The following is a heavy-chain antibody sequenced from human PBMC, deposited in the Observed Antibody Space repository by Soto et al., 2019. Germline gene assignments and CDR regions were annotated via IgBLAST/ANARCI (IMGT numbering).Heavy chain of an antibody. CDR1: GFTFDDYA. J-gene: IGHJ6*03. Sequence: SLRLSCAASGFTFDDYAMHWVRQAPGKGLEWVSGISSSSSSIYYADSVKGRFTISRDNAKNSLYLQMNSLRAEDTAVYYCARRVTGLGYMDVWGKGTTVTVSS. CDR2: ISSSSSSI. CDR3: ARRVTGLGYMDV. V-gene: IGHV3-48*04. D-gene: IGHD5-18*01.